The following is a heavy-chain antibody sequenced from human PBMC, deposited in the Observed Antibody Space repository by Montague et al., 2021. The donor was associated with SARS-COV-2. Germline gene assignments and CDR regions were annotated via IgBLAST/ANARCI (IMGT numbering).Heavy chain of an antibody. CDR1: GGSISSSNYF. D-gene: IGHD6-13*01. V-gene: IGHV4-39*01. Sequence: SETLSLTCTVSGGSISSSNYFWDWLRQAPGKGLEWIGDLHYAGSAYYNPSLRSRVTISADTSKNQFSLKLNSVTAADTAVYYCVATYNGNWYYFDYWGQGTLVTVSS. J-gene: IGHJ4*02. CDR3: VATYNGNWYYFDY. CDR2: LHYAGSA.